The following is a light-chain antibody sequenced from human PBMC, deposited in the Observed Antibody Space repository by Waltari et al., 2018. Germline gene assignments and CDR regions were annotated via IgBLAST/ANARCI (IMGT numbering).Light chain of an antibody. J-gene: IGLJ2*01. CDR3: SSYTSSGVV. CDR1: GSDVGGYDY. Sequence: QSALTQPASVSGSPGQAIIISCTGTGSDVGGYDYVSWYQQYPGKAPRLIIYDVYKRPAGGSNRFSSSKSDNTASPTISGLQAEHESVDYCSSYTSSGVVFGGGTKLTVL. CDR2: DVY. V-gene: IGLV2-14*01.